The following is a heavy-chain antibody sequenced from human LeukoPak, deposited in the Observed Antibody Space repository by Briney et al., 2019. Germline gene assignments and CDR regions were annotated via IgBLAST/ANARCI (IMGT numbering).Heavy chain of an antibody. J-gene: IGHJ3*02. Sequence: SETLSLTCTVSGGSISSYYWSWIRQPPGKGLEWIGYIYTSGSTNYNPSLKSRVTISVDTSKNQFSLKLSSVTAADTAVYYCARFSGFPWAFDIWGQGTMVTVSP. V-gene: IGHV4-4*09. CDR3: ARFSGFPWAFDI. D-gene: IGHD3-22*01. CDR2: IYTSGST. CDR1: GGSISSYY.